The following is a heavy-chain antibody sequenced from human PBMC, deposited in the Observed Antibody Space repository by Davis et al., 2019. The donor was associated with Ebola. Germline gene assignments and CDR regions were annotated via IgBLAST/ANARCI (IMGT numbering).Heavy chain of an antibody. Sequence: AASVKVPCKASGYTFTITNYNMHWVRQVPGQGLEWMGIINPSGGSTNYAQKFQGWVTMTRDTSISTAYMELSRLRSDDTAVYYCARDRLRYSDYYYYYGMDVWGQGTTVTVSS. CDR2: INPSGGST. J-gene: IGHJ6*02. CDR1: GYTFTITNYN. V-gene: IGHV1-2*04. D-gene: IGHD3-9*01. CDR3: ARDRLRYSDYYYYYGMDV.